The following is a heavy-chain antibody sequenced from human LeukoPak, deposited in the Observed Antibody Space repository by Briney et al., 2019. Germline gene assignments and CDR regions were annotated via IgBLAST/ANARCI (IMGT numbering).Heavy chain of an antibody. V-gene: IGHV3-20*04. CDR3: ATRSRGYRYGGFDY. D-gene: IGHD5-18*01. CDR1: GFIFSDNA. J-gene: IGHJ4*02. Sequence: GGSLRLSCAASGFIFSDNAMHWVRQTPGKGLEWVSCINWNGGATGYTDSVKGPFTISRANAKNSLVLQMNSLRAEDTALYYCATRSRGYRYGGFDYWGQGTLVTVSS. CDR2: INWNGGAT.